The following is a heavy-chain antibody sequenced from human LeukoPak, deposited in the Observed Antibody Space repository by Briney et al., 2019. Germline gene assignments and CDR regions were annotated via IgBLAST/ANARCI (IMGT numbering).Heavy chain of an antibody. V-gene: IGHV1-69*06. D-gene: IGHD3-9*01. CDR3: ARALTNYDILTGDANWFDP. Sequence: ASVKVSCKASGGTFSSYAISWVRQAPGQGLEWMGGIIPIFGTANYAQKFQGRVTITADKSTSTAYMELSSLRSEDTAVYYCARALTNYDILTGDANWFDPWDQGTLVTVSS. CDR1: GGTFSSYA. J-gene: IGHJ5*02. CDR2: IIPIFGTA.